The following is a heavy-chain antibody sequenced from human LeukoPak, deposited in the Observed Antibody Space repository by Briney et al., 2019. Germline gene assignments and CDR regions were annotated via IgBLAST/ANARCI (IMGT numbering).Heavy chain of an antibody. J-gene: IGHJ5*02. CDR2: IYYSGST. Sequence: ASETLSLTCTVSGGSISSSSYYWGWIRQPPGKGLEWIGSIYYSGSTYYNPSLKSRVTISVDTSKNQFSLKLSSVTAADTAVYYCARVPVKNWFGPWGQGTLVTVSS. V-gene: IGHV4-39*07. CDR1: GGSISSSSYY. CDR3: ARVPVKNWFGP.